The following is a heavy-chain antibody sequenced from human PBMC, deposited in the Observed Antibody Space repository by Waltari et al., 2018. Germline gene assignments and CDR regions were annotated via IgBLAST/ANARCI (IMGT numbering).Heavy chain of an antibody. J-gene: IGHJ4*02. CDR3: AKFPQYYYDSSGFYFDY. CDR1: GFTFSSYA. CDR2: ISGSGGST. V-gene: IGHV3-23*01. D-gene: IGHD3-22*01. Sequence: EVQLLESGGGLVQPGGSLRLSCAASGFTFSSYAMSWVRQAPGKGLEWVSAISGSGGSTYYADSGKGRFTISRDNSKNTLYLQMNSLRAEDTAVYYCAKFPQYYYDSSGFYFDYWGQGTLVTVSS.